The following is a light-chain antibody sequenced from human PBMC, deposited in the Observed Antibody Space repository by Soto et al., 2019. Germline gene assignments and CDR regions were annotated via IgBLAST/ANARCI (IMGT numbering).Light chain of an antibody. Sequence: QSALTQPASVSGSPGQSITIACTGTSSDVGTYSFVSWYQQHPGKAPKLMIYDVSTRPSGVSNRFSGSKSGNTASLTISGLQAEDEADYYCSSYTSGSTLDVFGTGTKLTVL. CDR2: DVS. CDR1: SSDVGTYSF. J-gene: IGLJ1*01. V-gene: IGLV2-14*03. CDR3: SSYTSGSTLDV.